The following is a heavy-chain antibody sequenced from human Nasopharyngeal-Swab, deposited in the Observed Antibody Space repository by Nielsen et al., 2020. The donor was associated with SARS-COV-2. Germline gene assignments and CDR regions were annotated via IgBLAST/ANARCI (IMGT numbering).Heavy chain of an antibody. Sequence: GGSLRLSCAASGFTFSSYSMNWVRPAPGKGLEWVSSISSSSSYIYYADSVKGRFTISRDNAKNSLYLQMNSLRAEDTAVYYCARFTPNYYDSSGPVGYWGQGTLVTVSS. V-gene: IGHV3-21*01. CDR1: GFTFSSYS. CDR3: ARFTPNYYDSSGPVGY. CDR2: ISSSSSYI. J-gene: IGHJ4*02. D-gene: IGHD3-22*01.